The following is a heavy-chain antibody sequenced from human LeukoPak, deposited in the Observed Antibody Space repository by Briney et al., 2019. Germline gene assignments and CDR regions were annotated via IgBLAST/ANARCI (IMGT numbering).Heavy chain of an antibody. D-gene: IGHD1-26*01. Sequence: PGGSLRLSCAASGFTFSNAWMSWIRQPPGKGLEWIGYIYYSGSTNYNPSLKSRVTISVDTSKNQFSLKLSSVTAADTAVYYCARQVPGRGVIVGATRPYYFDYWGQGTLVTVSS. CDR2: IYYSGST. J-gene: IGHJ4*02. CDR3: ARQVPGRGVIVGATRPYYFDY. V-gene: IGHV4-59*08. CDR1: GFTFSNAW.